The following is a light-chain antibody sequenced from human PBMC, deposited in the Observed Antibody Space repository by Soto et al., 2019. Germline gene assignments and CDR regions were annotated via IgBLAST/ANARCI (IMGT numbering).Light chain of an antibody. Sequence: DIVLTQSPDSLAVSLGERAAINCKSSQTVVYSTSSQSYLAWYQQKPGQPPKLLIYWASTRESGVPDRFIGSGSGTDFTLTINNLQPEDVAVYYCQQYYDTPYTFGQGTKLVMK. V-gene: IGKV4-1*01. CDR3: QQYYDTPYT. J-gene: IGKJ2*01. CDR2: WAS. CDR1: QTVVYSTSSQSY.